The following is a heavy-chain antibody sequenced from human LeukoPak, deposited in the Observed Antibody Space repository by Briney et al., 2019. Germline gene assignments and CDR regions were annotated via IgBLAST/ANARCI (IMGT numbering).Heavy chain of an antibody. CDR2: IYSGGST. CDR1: GFTVSTNY. Sequence: GGSLRLSCAASGFTVSTNYMSWVRQAPGKGLEWVSLIYSGGSTYYAASVKGRFSISRDHSKNTLYLQLNSLRTEDAAVYYCARDGPVTTGNFVSWGQGTLVTVSS. V-gene: IGHV3-53*01. CDR3: ARDGPVTTGNFVS. D-gene: IGHD4-17*01. J-gene: IGHJ4*02.